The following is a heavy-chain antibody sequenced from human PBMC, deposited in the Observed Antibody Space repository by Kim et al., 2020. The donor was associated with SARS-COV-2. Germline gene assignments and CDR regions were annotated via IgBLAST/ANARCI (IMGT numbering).Heavy chain of an antibody. CDR1: GYTFTSYA. CDR2: INTNTGNP. J-gene: IGHJ6*02. CDR3: ASSYYGSGSYYRYYYYGMDV. D-gene: IGHD3-10*01. V-gene: IGHV7-4-1*02. Sequence: ASVKVSCKASGYTFTSYAMNWVRQAPGQGLEWMGWINTNTGNPTYAQGFTGRFVFSLDTSVSTAYLQISSLKAEDTAVYYCASSYYGSGSYYRYYYYGMDVWGQGTTVTVSS.